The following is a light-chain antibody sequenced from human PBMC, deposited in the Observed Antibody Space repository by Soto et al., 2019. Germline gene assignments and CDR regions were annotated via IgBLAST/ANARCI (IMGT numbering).Light chain of an antibody. Sequence: QSALTQPASVSGSHGQSITISCTGTSSDVGGYNYVSWYQQHPGKAPKLMIYDVSNRPSGVSNRVSGSKSGNTASLTISGLQAEDEADYNCRSYTSSSTLVVFGGGTKLTVL. CDR2: DVS. CDR3: RSYTSSSTLVV. V-gene: IGLV2-14*01. J-gene: IGLJ3*02. CDR1: SSDVGGYNY.